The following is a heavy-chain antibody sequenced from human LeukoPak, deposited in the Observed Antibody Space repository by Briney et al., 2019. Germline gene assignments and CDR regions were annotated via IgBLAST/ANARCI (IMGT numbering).Heavy chain of an antibody. J-gene: IGHJ4*02. CDR3: ARWSMTTDSSGYYDY. V-gene: IGHV3-11*01. CDR1: GFTFSDYY. D-gene: IGHD3-22*01. Sequence: GGSLRLSCAASGFTFSDYYMSWIRQAPGKGLEWVSYISSSGSTIYYADSVKGRFTISRDNAKNPLYLQMNSLRAEDTAVYYCARWSMTTDSSGYYDYWGQGTLVTVSS. CDR2: ISSSGSTI.